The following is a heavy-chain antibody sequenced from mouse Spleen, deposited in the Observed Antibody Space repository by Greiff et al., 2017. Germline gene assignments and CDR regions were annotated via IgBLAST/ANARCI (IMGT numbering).Heavy chain of an antibody. J-gene: IGHJ4*01. Sequence: QVQLQQSGPGLVAPSQSLSITCTVSGFSLTSYGVHWVRQPPGKGLEWLVVIWSDGSTTYNSALKSRLSISKDNSKSQVFLKMNSLQTDDTAMYYCARNGNSYYYAMDYWGQGTSVTVSS. CDR2: IWSDGST. D-gene: IGHD2-1*01. V-gene: IGHV2-6*02. CDR3: ARNGNSYYYAMDY. CDR1: GFSLTSYG.